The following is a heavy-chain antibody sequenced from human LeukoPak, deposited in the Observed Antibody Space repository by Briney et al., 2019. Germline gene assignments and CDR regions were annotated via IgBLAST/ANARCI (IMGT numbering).Heavy chain of an antibody. CDR2: ISYDGSNR. CDR3: ARGVGPPLDY. D-gene: IGHD1-26*01. J-gene: IGHJ4*02. V-gene: IGHV3-30-3*01. CDR1: GFTFSSYG. Sequence: GGSLRLSCAASGFTFSSYGMHWVRQAPGKGLEWVAVISYDGSNRYYADSVKGRFTISRDNSKNTLYLQMNSLRAEDTAVYYCARGVGPPLDYWGQGTLVTVSS.